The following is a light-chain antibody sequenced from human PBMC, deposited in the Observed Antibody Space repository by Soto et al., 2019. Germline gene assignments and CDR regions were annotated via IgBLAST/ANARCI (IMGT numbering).Light chain of an antibody. V-gene: IGKV1-5*03. J-gene: IGKJ1*01. Sequence: DIQMTQSPSTLSGSVGDRVTITCRASQTISSRLAWYQQKPEKAPKHLIYKASTLKSGFPSRFSGSGSGTEFTLTISSLQPDDFATYNCQHYNSYSEAFGQGTKVDI. CDR3: QHYNSYSEA. CDR1: QTISSR. CDR2: KAS.